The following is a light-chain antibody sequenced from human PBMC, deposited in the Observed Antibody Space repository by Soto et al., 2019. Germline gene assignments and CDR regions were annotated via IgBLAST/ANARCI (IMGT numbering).Light chain of an antibody. CDR1: SGHSSYA. J-gene: IGLJ2*01. CDR3: QTWSTGIQV. V-gene: IGLV4-69*01. CDR2: LNSDGSH. Sequence: QSVVTQSPSASASLGASVKLTCTLSSGHSSYAIAWNQQQPEQGHRYLMKLNSDGSHSKGDGIPDRFSGSSSGAERYLTISSLQYEDDADYYCQTWSTGIQVFGGGTKLTVL.